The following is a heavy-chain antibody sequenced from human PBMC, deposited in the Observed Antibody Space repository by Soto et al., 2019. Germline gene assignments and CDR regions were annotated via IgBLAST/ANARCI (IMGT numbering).Heavy chain of an antibody. CDR2: IYNGGRA. D-gene: IGHD4-17*01. Sequence: GGSLRLSCAASGFTFSNNDMSWVRQAPGKGLEWVSIIYNGGRANYADSVKGGFTISRENTTNTVFLQMNSLRAEDTAVFYCATNYDYGGYGGYYFDFWGQGTLVTVSS. J-gene: IGHJ4*02. CDR3: ATNYDYGGYGGYYFDF. V-gene: IGHV3-66*01. CDR1: GFTFSNND.